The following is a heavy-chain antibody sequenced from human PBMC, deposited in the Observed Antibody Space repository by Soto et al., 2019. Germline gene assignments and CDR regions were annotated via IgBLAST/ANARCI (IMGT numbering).Heavy chain of an antibody. D-gene: IGHD5-12*01. J-gene: IGHJ5*02. CDR2: IIPIFGTA. V-gene: IGHV1-69*12. Sequence: QVQLVQSGAEVKKPGSSVKVSCKASGGTFSSYAISWVRQAPGQGLEWMGGIIPIFGTANYAQKFQGRVTITADEATSTAYMELSSLRSEDTAVYYCANGVDRDGYNWANWFDPWGQGTLVTVSS. CDR3: ANGVDRDGYNWANWFDP. CDR1: GGTFSSYA.